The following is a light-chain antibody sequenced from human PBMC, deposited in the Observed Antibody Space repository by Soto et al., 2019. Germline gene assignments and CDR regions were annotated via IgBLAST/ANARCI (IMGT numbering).Light chain of an antibody. CDR2: GNT. CDR1: TSNIGSNYD. J-gene: IGLJ2*01. V-gene: IGLV1-40*01. Sequence: QSVLTQPPSVSGAPGQRVTISCTGTTSNIGSNYDVHWYQHLPGTAPKLIIYGNTNRPSGVPERFSGSESGTSASLTITGLQADDEADYYCQSYDFTLRGVVFGGGTKLTVL. CDR3: QSYDFTLRGVV.